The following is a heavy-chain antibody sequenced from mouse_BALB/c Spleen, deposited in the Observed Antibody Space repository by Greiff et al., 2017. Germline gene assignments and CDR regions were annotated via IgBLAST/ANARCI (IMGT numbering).Heavy chain of an antibody. Sequence: EVMLVESGGGLVKPGGSLKLSCAASGFAFSSYDMSWVRQTPEKRLEWVAYISSGGGSTYYPDTVKGRFTISRDNAKNTLYLQMSSLKSEDTAMYYCARGITTDYWGQGTTLTVSS. CDR1: GFAFSSYD. CDR3: ARGITTDY. J-gene: IGHJ2*01. D-gene: IGHD2-4*01. V-gene: IGHV5-12-1*01. CDR2: ISSGGGST.